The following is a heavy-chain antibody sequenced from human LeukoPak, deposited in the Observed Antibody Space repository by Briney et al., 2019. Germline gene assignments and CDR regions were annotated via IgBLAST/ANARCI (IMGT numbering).Heavy chain of an antibody. CDR1: GYTFTSYD. V-gene: IGHV1-8*01. CDR2: MNPNSGNT. Sequence: ASVKVSCKASGYTFTSYDINWVRQATGHGLEWMGWMNPNSGNTGYAQKFQGRVTMTRNTSRSTAYMELSSLRSEDTAVYYCARGLDYYHRSGVAYWGQGTLVTVSS. D-gene: IGHD3-22*01. CDR3: ARGLDYYHRSGVAY. J-gene: IGHJ4*02.